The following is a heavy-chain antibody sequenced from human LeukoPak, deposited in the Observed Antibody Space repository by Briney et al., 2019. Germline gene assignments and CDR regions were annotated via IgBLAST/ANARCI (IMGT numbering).Heavy chain of an antibody. CDR1: GGTFSSYA. V-gene: IGHV1-69*13. CDR3: ARDVGRYYDSSGYYPFQH. CDR2: IFPIFGTA. D-gene: IGHD3-22*01. Sequence: ASVKVSCKASGGTFSSYAISWVRQAPGQGLEWMGGIFPIFGTANYAQKFQGRVTITADESTSTAYMELSSLRSEDTAVYYCARDVGRYYDSSGYYPFQHWGQGTLVTVSS. J-gene: IGHJ1*01.